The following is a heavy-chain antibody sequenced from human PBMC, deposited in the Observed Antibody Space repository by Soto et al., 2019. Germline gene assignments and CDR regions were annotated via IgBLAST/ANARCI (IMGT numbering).Heavy chain of an antibody. D-gene: IGHD2-2*01. Sequence: PSETLSLTCTVSGGSISSGGYYWSWIRQHPGKGLEWIGYIYYSGSTYYNPSLKSRVTISVDTSKNQFSLKLSSVTAADTAVYYCARGIVVVPAAMDWFDPWGQGTLVTVSS. CDR1: GGSISSGGYY. V-gene: IGHV4-31*03. CDR3: ARGIVVVPAAMDWFDP. CDR2: IYYSGST. J-gene: IGHJ5*02.